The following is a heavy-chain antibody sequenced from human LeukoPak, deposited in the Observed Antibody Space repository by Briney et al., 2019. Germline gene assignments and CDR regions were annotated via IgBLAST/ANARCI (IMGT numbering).Heavy chain of an antibody. CDR2: IDYSGST. D-gene: IGHD3-16*01. J-gene: IGHJ4*02. CDR1: GGSISSYY. Sequence: SETPSLTCTVSGGSISSYYWSWIRQPPGKGLEWIGYIDYSGSTNYNPSLKSRVTISVDTSKNQFSLKLSSVTAADTAVYYCARLNGGSWGQGTLVTVSS. V-gene: IGHV4-59*08. CDR3: ARLNGGS.